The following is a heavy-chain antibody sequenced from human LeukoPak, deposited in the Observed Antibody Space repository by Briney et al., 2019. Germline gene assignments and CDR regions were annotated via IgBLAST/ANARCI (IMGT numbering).Heavy chain of an antibody. Sequence: PEASVKVSCKASGGTFSSYAISWVRQAPGQGLEWMGGIIPIFGTANYAQKFQGRVTITADESTSTAYMELSSLRSEDTAVYYCASYGPKPLHCSGGSCYPTYFDYWGQGTLVTVSS. CDR2: IIPIFGTA. D-gene: IGHD2-15*01. J-gene: IGHJ4*02. V-gene: IGHV1-69*13. CDR1: GGTFSSYA. CDR3: ASYGPKPLHCSGGSCYPTYFDY.